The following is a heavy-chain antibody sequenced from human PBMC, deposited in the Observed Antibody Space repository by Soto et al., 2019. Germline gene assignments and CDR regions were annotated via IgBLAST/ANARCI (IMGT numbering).Heavy chain of an antibody. CDR1: GFTFSSYA. D-gene: IGHD1-7*01. CDR3: ARDHNWNYLNDAFDI. Sequence: PGGFLRLSCAASGFTFSSYAMHWVRQAPGKGLEWVAVISYDGSNKYYADSVKGRFTISRDNSKNTLYLQMNSLRAEDTAVYYCARDHNWNYLNDAFDIWGQGTMVTVSS. V-gene: IGHV3-30-3*01. J-gene: IGHJ3*02. CDR2: ISYDGSNK.